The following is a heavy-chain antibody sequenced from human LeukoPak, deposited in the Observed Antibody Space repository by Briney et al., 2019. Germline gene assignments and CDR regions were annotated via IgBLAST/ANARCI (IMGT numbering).Heavy chain of an antibody. J-gene: IGHJ6*04. D-gene: IGHD1-7*01. CDR2: IKGKIDGETP. CDR1: AFPLSHAW. CDR3: ITSPGTFIRAVLIDV. Sequence: GGSLRLSSAAAAFPLSHAWTGCVRQAPGKGLEWVGRIKGKIDGETPDYAAPVKGRFTLSRDDSKNTVFLQMSSLKSEDTGIHCRITSPGTFIRAVLIDVWGTGTAVTVSS. V-gene: IGHV3-15*01.